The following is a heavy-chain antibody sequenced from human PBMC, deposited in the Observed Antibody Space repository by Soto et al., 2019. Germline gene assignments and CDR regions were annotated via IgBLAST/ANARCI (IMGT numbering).Heavy chain of an antibody. CDR3: ARAGCISTSCWDGMDV. V-gene: IGHV4-4*02. CDR1: GGSISSSNW. J-gene: IGHJ6*02. Sequence: SETLSLTCAVSGGSISSSNWWSWVRQPPGKGLEWIGEIYHSGSTNYNPSLKSRVTISVDKSKNQFSLKLSSVTAADTAVYYCARAGCISTSCWDGMDVWGQGTTVTVSS. CDR2: IYHSGST. D-gene: IGHD2-2*01.